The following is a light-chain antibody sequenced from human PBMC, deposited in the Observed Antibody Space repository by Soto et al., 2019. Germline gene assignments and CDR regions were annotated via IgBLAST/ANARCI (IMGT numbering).Light chain of an antibody. Sequence: EFVLTQSPCTLSLSPGERATLSCRASQSVSATYLAWYQQKPGQAPRLLIYAASSRATGVPDRFSGSGSGTDFTLTISRLEPEDFAVYYCQHYVTSPLTFGGGTKVEIK. V-gene: IGKV3-20*01. CDR1: QSVSATY. CDR2: AAS. CDR3: QHYVTSPLT. J-gene: IGKJ4*01.